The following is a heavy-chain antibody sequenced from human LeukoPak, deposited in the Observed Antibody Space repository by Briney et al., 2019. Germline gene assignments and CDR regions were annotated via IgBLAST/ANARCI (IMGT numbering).Heavy chain of an antibody. CDR2: IILIFGTP. CDR1: GGTFSNYA. CDR3: ARGEVPPHYFDY. V-gene: IGHV1-69*13. J-gene: IGHJ4*02. Sequence: GASVKVSCKASGGTFSNYAISWVRQAPGQGLEWMGGIILIFGTPNYAQKFQGRVTITADESTSTAYMELSSLRSEDTAVYYCARGEVPPHYFDYWGQGTLVTVSS.